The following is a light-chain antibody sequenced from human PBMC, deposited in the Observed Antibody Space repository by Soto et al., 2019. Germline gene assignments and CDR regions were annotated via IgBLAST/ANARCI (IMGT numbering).Light chain of an antibody. CDR1: KLGDKY. CDR3: QAWDSSTAYVV. Sequence: SYELTQPPSVYVSPGQTASITCFGDKLGDKYACWYQQKPGQSPVLVIYQDSKRPSGIPERFSGSNSGNTATLTISGTQAMDEADYYCQAWDSSTAYVVFGGGTKLTVL. V-gene: IGLV3-1*01. J-gene: IGLJ2*01. CDR2: QDS.